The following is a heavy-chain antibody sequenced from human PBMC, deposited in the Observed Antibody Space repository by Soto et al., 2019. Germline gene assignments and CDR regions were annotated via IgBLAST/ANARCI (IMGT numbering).Heavy chain of an antibody. Sequence: QVQLVESGGGVVQPGRSLRLSCAASGFTFSSYGMHWVRQAPGKGLEWVAVIWYDGSNKYYADSVKGRFTISRDNPKNTLYLQMNSLRAEDTAVYYCARDSDFWSGYYLGGVGYGMDVWGQGTTVTVSS. J-gene: IGHJ6*02. V-gene: IGHV3-33*01. CDR1: GFTFSSYG. D-gene: IGHD3-3*01. CDR2: IWYDGSNK. CDR3: ARDSDFWSGYYLGGVGYGMDV.